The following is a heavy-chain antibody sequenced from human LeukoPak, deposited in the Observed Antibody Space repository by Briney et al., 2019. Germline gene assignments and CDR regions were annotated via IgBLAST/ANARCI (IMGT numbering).Heavy chain of an antibody. Sequence: SETLSLTCTVSGGSISSGGYYWSWIRQHPGKGLEWIGYIYYSGSTYYNPSLKSRVTISVDTSRNQFSLKLSSVTAADTAVYYCARAGTYYDFWSGYEPVGWFDPWGQGTLVTVSS. J-gene: IGHJ5*02. CDR1: GGSISSGGYY. CDR2: IYYSGST. CDR3: ARAGTYYDFWSGYEPVGWFDP. D-gene: IGHD3-3*01. V-gene: IGHV4-31*03.